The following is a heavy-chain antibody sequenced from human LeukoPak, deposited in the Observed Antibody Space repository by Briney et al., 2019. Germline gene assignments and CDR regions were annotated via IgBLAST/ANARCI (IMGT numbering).Heavy chain of an antibody. D-gene: IGHD5-18*01. CDR1: GGTFSNYA. Sequence: ASVTVSCKASGGTFSNYAISWVRQAPGQGLERMGGIIPIFGTTNYAQKFQGRVTITADASTNTAYMELSILRSEDTAVYYCARGTSGYSYGYFYYYAMDVWGQGTTVTVSS. V-gene: IGHV1-69*13. J-gene: IGHJ6*02. CDR3: ARGTSGYSYGYFYYYAMDV. CDR2: IIPIFGTT.